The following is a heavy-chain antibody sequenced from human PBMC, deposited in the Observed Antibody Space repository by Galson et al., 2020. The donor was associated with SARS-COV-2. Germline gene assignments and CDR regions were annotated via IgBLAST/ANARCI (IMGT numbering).Heavy chain of an antibody. Sequence: GGSLRLSCAASGFTFSSYGMHWVRQAPGKGLEWVAVISYDGSNKYYADSVKGRFTISRDNSKNTLYLQMNSLRAEDTAVYYCAGAQGTSYYYGMDVWGQGTTVTVSS. CDR2: ISYDGSNK. J-gene: IGHJ6*02. CDR1: GFTFSSYG. V-gene: IGHV3-30*03. CDR3: AGAQGTSYYYGMDV.